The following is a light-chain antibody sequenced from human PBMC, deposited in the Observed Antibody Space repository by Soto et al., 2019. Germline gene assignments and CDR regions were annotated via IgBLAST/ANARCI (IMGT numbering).Light chain of an antibody. Sequence: EIVLTQSPGTLSLSPGERATLSCRASQSVSSSYLVWHQQKPGQAHRLLIYAASRRATGIQDRFSGSGSGTDLTLTIRRMEAEDFAVYYCKPYGSSPWTFGQGTKVDIK. V-gene: IGKV3-20*01. CDR3: KPYGSSPWT. CDR2: AAS. CDR1: QSVSSSY. J-gene: IGKJ1*01.